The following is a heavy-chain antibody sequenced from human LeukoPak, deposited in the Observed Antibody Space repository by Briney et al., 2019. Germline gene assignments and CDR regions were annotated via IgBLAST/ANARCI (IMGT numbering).Heavy chain of an antibody. J-gene: IGHJ3*02. CDR2: IYYSGST. CDR1: GGTISSGDYY. Sequence: SETLSLTCTVSGGTISSGDYYWSWIRQPPGKGLEWIGYIYYSGSTYYNPSLKSRVTISVDTSKNQFSLKLSSVTAADTAVYYCARDRSHFVVVPAAMDAFDIWAQGTMVTVSS. V-gene: IGHV4-30-4*08. D-gene: IGHD2-2*01. CDR3: ARDRSHFVVVPAAMDAFDI.